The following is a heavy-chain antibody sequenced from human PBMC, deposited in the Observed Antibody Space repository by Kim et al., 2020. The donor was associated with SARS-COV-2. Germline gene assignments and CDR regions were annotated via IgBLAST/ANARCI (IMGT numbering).Heavy chain of an antibody. CDR3: AREKTYFYDTSGSYFFDF. CDR1: GFRFSDYF. Sequence: GGSLRLSCSASGFRFSDYFMSWIRQAPGKGLEWVSYISPSTKNINYADSVRGRFTISRDTATSSLYLQMNSLRPEDTAVYFCAREKTYFYDTSGSYFFDFWGQGTLVTVPS. CDR2: ISPSTKNI. J-gene: IGHJ4*02. V-gene: IGHV3-11*06. D-gene: IGHD3-22*01.